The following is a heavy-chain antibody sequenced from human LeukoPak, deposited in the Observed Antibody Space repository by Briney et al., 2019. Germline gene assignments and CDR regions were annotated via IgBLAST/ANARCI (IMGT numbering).Heavy chain of an antibody. J-gene: IGHJ3*02. Sequence: GGSLRLSCAASGFTFSSFAMSWVRQAPGKGLEWVSTITDSGDTTYSADSVKGRFTISRDNSKSTLYLQMNSLRTEDTAVYYCSRPPLLEWLKLLSTFDIWGQGTMVSVSS. CDR3: SRPPLLEWLKLLSTFDI. CDR2: ITDSGDTT. D-gene: IGHD3-3*01. CDR1: GFTFSSFA. V-gene: IGHV3-23*01.